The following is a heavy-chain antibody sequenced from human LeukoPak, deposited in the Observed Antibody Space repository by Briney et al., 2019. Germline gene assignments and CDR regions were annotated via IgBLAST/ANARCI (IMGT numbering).Heavy chain of an antibody. V-gene: IGHV1-2*02. CDR3: ARGDSSYYYDSSGYSLTFDY. CDR1: GYTFTGYY. D-gene: IGHD3-22*01. J-gene: IGHJ4*02. CDR2: INPNSGGT. Sequence: ASVKVSCKASGYTFTGYYMHWVRQAPGQGLEWMGWINPNSGGTNYAQKFQGRVTMTRDTSISTAYMELSRLRSDDTAVYYCARGDSSYYYDSSGYSLTFDYWGQGTLVTVSS.